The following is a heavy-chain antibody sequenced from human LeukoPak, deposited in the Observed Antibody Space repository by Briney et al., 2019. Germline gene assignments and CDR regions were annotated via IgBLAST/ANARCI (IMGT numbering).Heavy chain of an antibody. CDR1: GYSISSGYY. V-gene: IGHV4-38-2*02. Sequence: SETLSLTCTVSGYSISSGYYWGWIRQPPGKGLEWIGSIYYSGSTYYNPSLKSRVTISVDTSKNQFSLKLSSVTAADTAVYYCARGGYYYGSGSFYYFDYWGQGTLVTVSS. CDR3: ARGGYYYGSGSFYYFDY. J-gene: IGHJ4*02. D-gene: IGHD3-10*01. CDR2: IYYSGST.